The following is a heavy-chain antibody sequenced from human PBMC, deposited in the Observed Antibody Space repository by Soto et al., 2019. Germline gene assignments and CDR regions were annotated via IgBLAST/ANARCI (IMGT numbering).Heavy chain of an antibody. J-gene: IGHJ4*02. CDR2: IIPIFGTA. V-gene: IGHV1-69*13. CDR3: ARGGRYFAIFGVVIAAGGYFDY. CDR1: GGTFSSYA. Sequence: SVKVSCKASGGTFSSYAISWVRQAPGQGLEWMGGIIPIFGTANYAQKFQGRVTITADESTSTAYMELSSLRSEDTAVYYCARGGRYFAIFGVVIAAGGYFDYWGQGTLVTVSS. D-gene: IGHD3-3*01.